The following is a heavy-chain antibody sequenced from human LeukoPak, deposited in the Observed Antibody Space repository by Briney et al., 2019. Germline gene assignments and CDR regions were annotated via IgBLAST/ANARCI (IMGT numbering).Heavy chain of an antibody. V-gene: IGHV3-21*01. CDR1: GFTFSSYS. CDR2: ISSSSSYI. CDR3: ARAITTKGRIVARRFDP. D-gene: IGHD2-15*01. Sequence: GGSLRLSCAASGFTFSSYSMNWVRQAPGKGLEWASSISSSSSYIYYADSVKGRFTISRDNAKNSLYPQMNSLRAEDTAVYYCARAITTKGRIVARRFDPWGQGTLVTVSS. J-gene: IGHJ5*02.